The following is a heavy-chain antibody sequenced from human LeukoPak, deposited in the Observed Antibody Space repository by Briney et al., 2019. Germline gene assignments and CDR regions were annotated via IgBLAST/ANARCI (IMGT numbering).Heavy chain of an antibody. CDR3: ARSHPGHCSSTSCPFDY. D-gene: IGHD2-2*01. CDR1: GGSISSGSYY. CDR2: IYYSGST. Sequence: SQTLSLTCTVSGGSISSGSYYWSWIRQPAGKGLEWIGYIYYSGSTYYNPSLKNRVTISVDTSKNQFSLKLSSVTAADTAAYYCARSHPGHCSSTSCPFDYWGQGTLVTVSS. J-gene: IGHJ4*02. V-gene: IGHV4-30-4*08.